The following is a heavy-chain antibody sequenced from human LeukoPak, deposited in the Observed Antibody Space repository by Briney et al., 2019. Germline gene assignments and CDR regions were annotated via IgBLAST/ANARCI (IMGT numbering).Heavy chain of an antibody. CDR1: GFTVSNDY. D-gene: IGHD3-10*01. V-gene: IGHV3-66*02. Sequence: GGSLRLSCAASGFTVSNDYMAWVRQAPGRGLEWVSLIYGDGTTSYTDSVKGRFTISRDNFKNTLYLQMSSLRPEDTALYYCARDRAGAQSWVALDPWGQGTLVTVSS. CDR3: ARDRAGAQSWVALDP. CDR2: IYGDGTT. J-gene: IGHJ5*02.